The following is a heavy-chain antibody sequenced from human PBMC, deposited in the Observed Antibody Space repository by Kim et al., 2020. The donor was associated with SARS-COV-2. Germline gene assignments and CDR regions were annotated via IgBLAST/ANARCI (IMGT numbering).Heavy chain of an antibody. Sequence: SETLSLTCTVSGGSISSSSYYWGWIRQPPGKGLEWIGSIYYSGSTYYNPSLKSRVTISVDTSKNQFSLKLSSVTAADTAVYYCARESYYDILTGYWADNFFEDYWGQGTLVTVSS. CDR1: GGSISSSSYY. J-gene: IGHJ4*02. D-gene: IGHD3-9*01. V-gene: IGHV4-39*07. CDR3: ARESYYDILTGYWADNFFEDY. CDR2: IYYSGST.